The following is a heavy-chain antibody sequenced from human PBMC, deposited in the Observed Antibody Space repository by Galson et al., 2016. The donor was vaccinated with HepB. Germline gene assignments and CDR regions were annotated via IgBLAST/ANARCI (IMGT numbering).Heavy chain of an antibody. CDR3: AKAYPVSPRFHSYSYMDV. J-gene: IGHJ6*03. CDR1: GFTFSSYG. V-gene: IGHV3-30*18. Sequence: SLRLSCAASGFTFSSYGMHWVRQAPGKGLEWVAFISYDAGSEYYGESVKGRFTISRDNSKNTLYLQMNSLRPEDTAVYYCAKAYPVSPRFHSYSYMDVWGKGTTVTVSS. D-gene: IGHD2-21*01. CDR2: ISYDAGSE.